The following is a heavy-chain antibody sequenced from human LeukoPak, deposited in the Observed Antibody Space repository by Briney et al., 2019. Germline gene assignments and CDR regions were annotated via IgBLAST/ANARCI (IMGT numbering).Heavy chain of an antibody. J-gene: IGHJ4*02. CDR2: IYTSGST. V-gene: IGHV4-4*07. Sequence: PSETLSLTCTVSGGSISSYYWSWIRQPAGKGLEGIGRIYTSGSTNYNPSLKSRVTMSVDTSKNQFSLKLSSVTAADTAVYYCARDRLRFLESMVYYFDYWGQGTLVTVSS. CDR1: GGSISSYY. D-gene: IGHD3-3*01. CDR3: ARDRLRFLESMVYYFDY.